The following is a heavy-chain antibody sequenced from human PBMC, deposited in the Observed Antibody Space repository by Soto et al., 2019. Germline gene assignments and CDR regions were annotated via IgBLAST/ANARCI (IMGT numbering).Heavy chain of an antibody. CDR2: IYPGDSDT. CDR3: ARLEDSSGYYSFDY. J-gene: IGHJ4*02. D-gene: IGHD3-22*01. CDR1: GNSFTSYW. V-gene: IGHV5-51*01. Sequence: PGGVLKTSWKGLGNSFTSYWIGWVRKRPGKGLEWMGIIYPGDSDTRYSPSFQGQVTISADKSISTAYLQWSSLKASDTAMYYCARLEDSSGYYSFDYWGQGTLVTVSS.